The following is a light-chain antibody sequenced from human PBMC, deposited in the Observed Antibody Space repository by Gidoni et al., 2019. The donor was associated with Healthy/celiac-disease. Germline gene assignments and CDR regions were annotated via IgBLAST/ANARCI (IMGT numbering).Light chain of an antibody. V-gene: IGKV1-39*01. CDR2: AAS. Sequence: DIQMTQSPSSLSASVGDRVTITCRASQSISSYLNWYQQKPGKAPKLLIYAASSLQSGVPSRFSGSGSGTDFTLTISSLQPEDFATYYCQQSYSTPFTFGGGTKVEXK. J-gene: IGKJ4*01. CDR3: QQSYSTPFT. CDR1: QSISSY.